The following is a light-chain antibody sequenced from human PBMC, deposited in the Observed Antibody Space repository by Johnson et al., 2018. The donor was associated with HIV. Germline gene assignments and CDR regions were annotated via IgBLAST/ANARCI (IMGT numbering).Light chain of an antibody. V-gene: IGLV1-51*02. CDR1: SSDMGNYA. Sequence: QAVLMQPPSVSAAPGQKVTISCSGSSSDMGNYAVSWYQQLPGTAPKLLIYENNKRPSGIPDRFSGSKSGTSATLGITGLQTGDEADYYCGTWDSSLSAGRYVFGTGTKVTVL. CDR3: GTWDSSLSAGRYV. J-gene: IGLJ1*01. CDR2: ENN.